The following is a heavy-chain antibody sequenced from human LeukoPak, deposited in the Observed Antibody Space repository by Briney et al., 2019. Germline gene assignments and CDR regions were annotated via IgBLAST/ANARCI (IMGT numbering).Heavy chain of an antibody. CDR1: GGSISSYY. CDR2: IYYSGST. D-gene: IGHD6-13*01. J-gene: IGHJ4*02. V-gene: IGHV4-59*12. Sequence: SETLSLTCTVSGGSISSYYWSWIRQPPGKGLEWIGSIYYSGSTYYNPSLKSRVTISVDTSKNQFSLKLSSVTAADTAVYYCTGPYSSSWYGYWGQGTLVTVSS. CDR3: TGPYSSSWYGY.